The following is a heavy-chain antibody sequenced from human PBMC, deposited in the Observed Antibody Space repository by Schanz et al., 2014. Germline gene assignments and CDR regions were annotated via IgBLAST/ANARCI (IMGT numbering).Heavy chain of an antibody. Sequence: EVQLVESGGGLVKPGGSLRLSCAASGFTFNNYDMNWVRLVPGKGLECVSGISGGGGSAYYADSVKGRFTISRDNSKNMLYLQMSSLRAEDTAVDYCAKVWGSDYFYPFDYWGQGTLVTVSS. V-gene: IGHV3-23*04. J-gene: IGHJ4*02. CDR2: ISGGGGSA. CDR1: GFTFNNYD. D-gene: IGHD3-22*01. CDR3: AKVWGSDYFYPFDY.